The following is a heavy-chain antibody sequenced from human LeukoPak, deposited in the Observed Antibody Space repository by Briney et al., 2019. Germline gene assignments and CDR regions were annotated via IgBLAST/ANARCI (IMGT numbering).Heavy chain of an antibody. CDR1: GFSFTNYA. CDR2: MSYDGNNN. CDR3: ARGASGTFSWFDS. D-gene: IGHD1-1*01. J-gene: IGHJ5*01. V-gene: IGHV3-30-3*01. Sequence: GRSLRLSRAASGFSFTNYALHWVRQAPGKGLEWVALMSYDGNNNYYPDSVKGRFTISRDNSKNTLYLQMDSLGAEDTAVYYCARGASGTFSWFDSWGQGTLVTVSS.